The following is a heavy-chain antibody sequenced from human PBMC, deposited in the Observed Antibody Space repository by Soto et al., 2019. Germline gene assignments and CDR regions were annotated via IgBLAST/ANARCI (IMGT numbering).Heavy chain of an antibody. CDR1: SGSISSSNW. CDR2: IYHSGST. D-gene: IGHD6-19*01. V-gene: IGHV4-4*02. CDR3: ARGTLVGIAVAGTPGYYYYYMDV. J-gene: IGHJ6*03. Sequence: NPSETLSLTCAVSSGSISSSNWWSWVRQPPGKGLEWIGEIYHSGSTNYNPSLKSRVTISVDKSKNQFSLKLSSVTAADTAVYYCARGTLVGIAVAGTPGYYYYYMDVWGKGTTVTVSS.